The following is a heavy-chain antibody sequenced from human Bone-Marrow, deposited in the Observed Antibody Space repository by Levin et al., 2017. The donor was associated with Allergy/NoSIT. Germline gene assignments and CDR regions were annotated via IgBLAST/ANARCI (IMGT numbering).Heavy chain of an antibody. CDR2: LDSGGTNI. CDR1: GFIFSRSW. D-gene: IGHD4-23*01. J-gene: IGHJ4*02. Sequence: SCAASGFIFSRSWMHWVRQAPGKGLVWVSRLDSGGTNIEYAYSVRGRFIISRDNAQNTLYLQMNNLRADDTAIYYCAREYYDGTTYLDYWGQGTLVTVSS. V-gene: IGHV3-74*03. CDR3: AREYYDGTTYLDY.